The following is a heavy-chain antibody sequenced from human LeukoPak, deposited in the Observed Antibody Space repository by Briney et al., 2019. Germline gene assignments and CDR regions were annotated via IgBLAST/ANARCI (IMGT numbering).Heavy chain of an antibody. Sequence: SETLSLTCSVSTDSTNTYYWSWLRHSPGKGLEWIGHTYQTGSTDYSPSFRSRVTISIDMSKKEFSLKLTSVTVADTAMYYCVRLRWELMAPYFDHWGQGAFVIVSS. D-gene: IGHD1-26*01. CDR2: TYQTGST. CDR3: VRLRWELMAPYFDH. V-gene: IGHV4-59*01. CDR1: TDSTNTYY. J-gene: IGHJ4*02.